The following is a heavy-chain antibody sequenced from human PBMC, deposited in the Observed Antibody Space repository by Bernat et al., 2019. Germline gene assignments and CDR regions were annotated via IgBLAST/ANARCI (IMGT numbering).Heavy chain of an antibody. V-gene: IGHV3-30*03. J-gene: IGHJ6*03. CDR2: ISYDGSNK. D-gene: IGHD4-17*01. CDR1: GFTFSSYG. CDR3: ARSEMTTVTNYYYYYMDV. Sequence: QVQLVESGGGVVQPGRSLRLSCAASGFTFSSYGMHWVRQAPGKGLEWVAVISYDGSNKYYADSVKGRFTISRDNSKNTLYLQMNSLRAEDTAVYYCARSEMTTVTNYYYYYMDVWGKGTTVTVSS.